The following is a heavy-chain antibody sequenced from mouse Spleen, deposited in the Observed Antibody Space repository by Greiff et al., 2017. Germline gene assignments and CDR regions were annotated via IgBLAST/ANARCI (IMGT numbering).Heavy chain of an antibody. CDR1: GYTFTSYW. CDR2: IDPSDSYT. V-gene: IGHV1-69*01. CDR3: ASVYGYDVLYAMDY. Sequence: QVQLQQSGAELVMPGASVKLSCKASGYTFTSYWMHWVKQRPGQGLEWIGEIDPSDSYTNYNQKFKGKATLTVDKSSSTAYMQLSSLTSEDSAVYYCASVYGYDVLYAMDYWGQGTSVTVSS. J-gene: IGHJ4*01. D-gene: IGHD2-2*01.